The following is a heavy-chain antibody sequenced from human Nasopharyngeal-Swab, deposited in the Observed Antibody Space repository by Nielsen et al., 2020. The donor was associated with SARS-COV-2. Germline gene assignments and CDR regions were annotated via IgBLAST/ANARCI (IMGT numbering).Heavy chain of an antibody. V-gene: IGHV3-7*04. CDR1: GFTFSSYW. CDR3: ARGGFWSGYSSYDY. CDR2: IKQDGSEK. Sequence: GESLKISCAASGFTFSSYWMSWVRQAPGKGLEWVANIKQDGSEKYYVDSVKGRFTISRDNAKNSLYLQMNSLRAEDTAVYYCARGGFWSGYSSYDYWGQGTLVTVSS. J-gene: IGHJ4*02. D-gene: IGHD3-3*01.